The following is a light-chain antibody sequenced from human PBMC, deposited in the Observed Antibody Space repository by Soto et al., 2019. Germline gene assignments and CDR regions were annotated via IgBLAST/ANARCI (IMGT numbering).Light chain of an antibody. Sequence: QSVLTQPASVSGSPGQSITISCTGTITDVGSSNYVSWYKQHPGKAPKLMIYDVSNRHSGVSNRFSGSKSGNTASLTISGLQAEDEADYYCSSYTTTSTWVFGGGTQLTVL. J-gene: IGLJ2*01. V-gene: IGLV2-14*01. CDR3: SSYTTTSTWV. CDR2: DVS. CDR1: ITDVGSSNY.